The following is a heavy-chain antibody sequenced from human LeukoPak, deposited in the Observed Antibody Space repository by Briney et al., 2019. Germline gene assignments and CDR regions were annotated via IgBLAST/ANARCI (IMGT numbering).Heavy chain of an antibody. CDR2: ISAYNGNT. D-gene: IGHD4-17*01. CDR3: ARDHSFRTTVTGDDAFDI. Sequence: GASVKVSCRASGGTFTSYGISWVRQAPGQGLEWMGWISAYNGNTNYAQKLQGRVTMTTDTSTSTAYMELRSLRSDDTAVYYCARDHSFRTTVTGDDAFDIWGQGTMVTVSS. J-gene: IGHJ3*02. V-gene: IGHV1-18*01. CDR1: GGTFTSYG.